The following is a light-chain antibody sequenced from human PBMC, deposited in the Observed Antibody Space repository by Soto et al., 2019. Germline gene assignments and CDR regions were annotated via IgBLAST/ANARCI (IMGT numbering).Light chain of an antibody. Sequence: QPVLTQSSSASASLGSSVKLTCTLSSGHSSYIIAWHQQQPGKAPRYLMKLEGSGSYNKGSGVPDRFSGFSSGADRYLTIFNLQLEDEADYYSETWDSNTHVFGGGTKLTVL. CDR2: LEGSGSY. J-gene: IGLJ3*02. V-gene: IGLV4-60*02. CDR3: ETWDSNTHV. CDR1: SGHSSYI.